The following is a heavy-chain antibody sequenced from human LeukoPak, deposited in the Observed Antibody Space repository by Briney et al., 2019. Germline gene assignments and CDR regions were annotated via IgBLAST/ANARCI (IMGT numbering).Heavy chain of an antibody. CDR1: GFTLSSYD. CDR3: AKDFRVY. D-gene: IGHD3-10*01. Sequence: GGSLRLSCAASGFTLSSYDMSWVRQAPGKGLEWVSAISGGGGSTYYADSVKGRFTIPRDNSKNMLYLQMNSLRAEDTALYYCAKDFRVYWGQGTLVTVSS. CDR2: ISGGGGST. J-gene: IGHJ4*02. V-gene: IGHV3-23*01.